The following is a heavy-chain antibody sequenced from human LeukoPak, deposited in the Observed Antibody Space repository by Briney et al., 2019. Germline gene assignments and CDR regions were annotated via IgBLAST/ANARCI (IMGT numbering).Heavy chain of an antibody. CDR3: ARGSNYDSSGPDY. CDR1: GFTLSRYW. Sequence: TGGSLRLSCAASGFTLSRYWMHWVRQAPGKRLVWASRINSDGSSTNYADSVRGRFTISRDNAKNTLYLQMNSLRAEDTAVYYCARGSNYDSSGPDYWGQGTLVTVSS. CDR2: INSDGSST. J-gene: IGHJ4*02. D-gene: IGHD3-22*01. V-gene: IGHV3-74*01.